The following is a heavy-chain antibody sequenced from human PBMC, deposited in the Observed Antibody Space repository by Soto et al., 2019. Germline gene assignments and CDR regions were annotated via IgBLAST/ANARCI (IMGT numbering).Heavy chain of an antibody. V-gene: IGHV3-30*03. D-gene: IGHD5-18*01. CDR3: AREGDSHAFRGFDL. CDR1: GFTFSHYI. J-gene: IGHJ5*02. Sequence: GESLKISCAASGFTFSHYIYHWVRQAPGKGLQWVAVIRDDGKKTNYATSVRGRFTVSRDMSKSTIFLQMNNLRIDDSAIYSCAREGDSHAFRGFDLWGHGTPVTVSS. CDR2: IRDDGKKT.